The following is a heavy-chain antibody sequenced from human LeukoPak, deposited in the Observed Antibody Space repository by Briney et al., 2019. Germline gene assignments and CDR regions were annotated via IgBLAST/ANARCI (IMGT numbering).Heavy chain of an antibody. J-gene: IGHJ4*02. CDR3: ARGFLYSSSWSPAGDY. CDR1: GGSISSYY. V-gene: IGHV4-4*07. Sequence: PSGTLSLTCTVSGGSISSYYWSWIRQPAGKGLEWIGRIHTSGTTNYNPSLKSRVTMSVDKSKNQFSLKLSSVTAADTAVYYCARGFLYSSSWSPAGDYWGQGTLVTVSS. D-gene: IGHD6-13*01. CDR2: IHTSGTT.